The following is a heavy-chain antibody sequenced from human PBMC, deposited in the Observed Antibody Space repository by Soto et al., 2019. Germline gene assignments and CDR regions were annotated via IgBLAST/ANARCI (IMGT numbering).Heavy chain of an antibody. V-gene: IGHV3-48*01. Sequence: EVQLVESGGGLVQPGGSLRLSCASSGFPFSAFSMNWVRQAPGKGLEWVAYISSSGSTIYYADSVKGRFTISRDKPENPLFLHISSPRADDTAVYYCAIARVADSSLDHWVQGILVTVSS. CDR3: AIARVADSSLDH. J-gene: IGHJ4*01. CDR2: ISSSGSTI. D-gene: IGHD3-3*01. CDR1: GFPFSAFS.